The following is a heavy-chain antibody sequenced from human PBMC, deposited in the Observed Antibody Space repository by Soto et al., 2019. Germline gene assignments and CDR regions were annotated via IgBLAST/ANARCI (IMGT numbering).Heavy chain of an antibody. Sequence: ASVKVSCKASGGTFSSYTISWVRQAPGQGLEWMGIINPSGGSTSYAQKFQGRVTMTRDTSTSTVYMELSSLRSEDTAVYYCARDLEYSGSFTWFDPWGQGTLVTVSS. D-gene: IGHD1-26*01. CDR2: INPSGGST. J-gene: IGHJ5*02. CDR3: ARDLEYSGSFTWFDP. CDR1: GGTFSSYT. V-gene: IGHV1-46*03.